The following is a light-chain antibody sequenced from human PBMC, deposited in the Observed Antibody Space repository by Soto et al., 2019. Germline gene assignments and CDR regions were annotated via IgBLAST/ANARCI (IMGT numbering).Light chain of an antibody. CDR2: GAS. CDR3: QQYGSSPLFT. CDR1: QSVCSSY. Sequence: EIVLTQSPGTLSLSPGERATLSCRASQSVCSSYLAWYQQKPGQAPRLLIYGASSRATGITDRFSGSGSGTDFTLTISRLEPEAFAVYYCQQYGSSPLFTFGPGTKVDIK. V-gene: IGKV3-20*01. J-gene: IGKJ3*01.